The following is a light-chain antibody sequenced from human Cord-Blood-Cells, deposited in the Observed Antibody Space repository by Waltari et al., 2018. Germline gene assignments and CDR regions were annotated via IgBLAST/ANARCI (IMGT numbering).Light chain of an antibody. Sequence: QSALPHPASVSGAPGRAIPISCTGTSSDVGGYNYAAWYQQHPGKAPKLMIYDASNRPSGVSNRFSGSKSGNTASLTISGLQAEDEAEYYCSSYTSSSTYVFGTGTKVTVL. J-gene: IGLJ1*01. CDR1: SSDVGGYNY. CDR2: DAS. V-gene: IGLV2-14*01. CDR3: SSYTSSSTYV.